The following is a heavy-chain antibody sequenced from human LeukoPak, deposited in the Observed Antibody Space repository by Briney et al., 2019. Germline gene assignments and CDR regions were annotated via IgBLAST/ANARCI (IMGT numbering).Heavy chain of an antibody. CDR1: GYTFTSYA. Sequence: GASVKVSCKASGYTFTSYAMNWVRQAPGQGLEWMGWINTNTGNPTYAQGFTGRFVFSLDTSVSTAYLQISSLKAEDTAVYYCARGASLSPYGDKGWFDPWGQGTLVTVSS. J-gene: IGHJ5*02. D-gene: IGHD4-17*01. CDR3: ARGASLSPYGDKGWFDP. V-gene: IGHV7-4-1*02. CDR2: INTNTGNP.